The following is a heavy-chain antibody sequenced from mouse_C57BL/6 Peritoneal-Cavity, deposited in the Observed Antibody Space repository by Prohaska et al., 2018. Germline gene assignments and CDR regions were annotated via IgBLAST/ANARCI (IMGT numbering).Heavy chain of an antibody. V-gene: IGHV1-26*01. CDR1: GYTFTDYY. J-gene: IGHJ2*01. CDR3: ARMAYCDY. CDR2: INPNNGGT. D-gene: IGHD2-3*01. Sequence: EVQLQQSGPELVKPGASVKISCKASGYTFTDYYMNWVKQSHGKSLEWIGDINPNNGGTSYNQKFKGKATLTVDKSSSTAYMELRSLTSEDSAVYYCARMAYCDYWGQGTTLTVSS.